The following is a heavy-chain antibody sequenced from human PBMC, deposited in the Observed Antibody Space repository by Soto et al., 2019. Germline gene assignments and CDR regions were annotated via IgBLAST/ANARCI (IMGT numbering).Heavy chain of an antibody. CDR1: GFTFSSYG. J-gene: IGHJ6*02. V-gene: IGHV3-30*18. CDR3: AKDTGYGYYYYYGMDV. D-gene: IGHD3-16*01. Sequence: PGGSLRLSCAASGFTFSSYGMHWVRQAPGKGLEWVAVISYDGSNKYYADSVKGRFTISRDNSKNTLYLQMNSLRAEDTAVYYCAKDTGYGYYYYYGMDVWGQGTTVTVSS. CDR2: ISYDGSNK.